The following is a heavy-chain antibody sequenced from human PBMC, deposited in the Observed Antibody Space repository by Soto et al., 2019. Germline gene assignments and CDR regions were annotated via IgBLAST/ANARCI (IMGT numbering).Heavy chain of an antibody. V-gene: IGHV3-7*01. CDR1: GFSIASYW. CDR2: TKEDGSEI. Sequence: EVQLVESGGGLVQPGGSLRISCAVSGFSIASYWMSWVRQAPGKGLEWVATTKEDGSEIYYVDSVRGRFTISRDNAENSLHLQMNSLSAEDTAVYFCARDVGFDYVNWGQGTLVTVSS. CDR3: ARDVGFDYVN. D-gene: IGHD3-16*01. J-gene: IGHJ4*02.